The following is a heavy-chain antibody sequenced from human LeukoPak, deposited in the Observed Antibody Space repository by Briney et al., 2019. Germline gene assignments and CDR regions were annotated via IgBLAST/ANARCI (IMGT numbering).Heavy chain of an antibody. CDR1: GGSISSGGYY. J-gene: IGHJ6*02. V-gene: IGHV4-30-2*01. Sequence: PSQTLSLTCTVSGGSISSGGYYWSWIRQPPGKGLEWIGYIYHSGSTYYNPSLKSRVTISVDTSKNQFSLKLSSVTAADTAVYYCARSEEVIAAAGRGYYGMDVWGQGTTVTVSS. D-gene: IGHD6-13*01. CDR2: IYHSGST. CDR3: ARSEEVIAAAGRGYYGMDV.